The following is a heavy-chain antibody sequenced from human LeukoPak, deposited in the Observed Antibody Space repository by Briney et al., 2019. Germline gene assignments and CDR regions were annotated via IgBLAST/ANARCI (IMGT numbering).Heavy chain of an antibody. V-gene: IGHV3-30-3*01. Sequence: GRSLRLSCAASGFTFSSYAMHWVRQAPGKGLEWVAVISYDGSNKYYVDSVKGRFTISRDNSKNTLYLQMNSLRAEDTAAYYCARAVAGFDYWGQGTLVTVSS. CDR3: ARAVAGFDY. CDR1: GFTFSSYA. CDR2: ISYDGSNK. D-gene: IGHD6-19*01. J-gene: IGHJ4*02.